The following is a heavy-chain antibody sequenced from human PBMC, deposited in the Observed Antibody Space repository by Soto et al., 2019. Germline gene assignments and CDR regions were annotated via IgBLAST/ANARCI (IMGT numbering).Heavy chain of an antibody. CDR1: GYTFTSYY. Sequence: ASVKVSCKASGYTFTSYYMHCARQAPGQGLEWMGIINPSGGSTSYAQKFQGRVTMTRDTSTSTVYMELSSLRSEDTAVYYCARGFRVGDTAGWYFDLWGRGTLVTVSS. J-gene: IGHJ2*01. D-gene: IGHD1-26*01. CDR2: INPSGGST. V-gene: IGHV1-46*01. CDR3: ARGFRVGDTAGWYFDL.